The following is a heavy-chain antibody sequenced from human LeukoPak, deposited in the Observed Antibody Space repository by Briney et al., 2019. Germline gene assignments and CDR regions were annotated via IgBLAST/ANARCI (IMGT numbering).Heavy chain of an antibody. V-gene: IGHV4-38-2*01. CDR2: ISSSGST. D-gene: IGHD3-16*02. J-gene: IGHJ4*02. CDR3: ARFSLDVWGSYRPYYFDY. CDR1: GYSISTGYY. Sequence: SETLSLTCAVSGYSISTGYYWDWIRQPPGKGLEWIGRISSSGSTNYNPSLKSRVTISVDTSKNQFSLKLSSVTAADTAVYYCARFSLDVWGSYRPYYFDYWGQGTLVTVSS.